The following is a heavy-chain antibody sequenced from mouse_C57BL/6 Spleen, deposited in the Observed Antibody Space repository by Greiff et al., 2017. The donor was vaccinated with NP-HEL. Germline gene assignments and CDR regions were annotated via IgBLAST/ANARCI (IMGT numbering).Heavy chain of an antibody. CDR3: ARGGDLYCFDY. J-gene: IGHJ2*01. CDR2: IYPGDGDT. CDR1: GYAFSSSW. D-gene: IGHD3-3*01. Sequence: QVQLQQSGPELVKPGASVKISCKASGYAFSSSWMNWVKQRPGKGLEWIGRIYPGDGDTNYNGKFKGKATLTADKSSSTAYMQLSSLTSEDSAIYFYARGGDLYCFDYWGQGTTLTVSS. V-gene: IGHV1-82*01.